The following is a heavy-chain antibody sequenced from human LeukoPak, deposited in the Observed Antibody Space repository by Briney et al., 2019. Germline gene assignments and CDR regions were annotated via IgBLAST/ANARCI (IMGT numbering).Heavy chain of an antibody. CDR2: IYYSGST. CDR3: ARSSFYYDSSGYYYGVSHYFDY. D-gene: IGHD3-22*01. J-gene: IGHJ4*02. CDR1: GGSISSGGYY. V-gene: IGHV4-31*03. Sequence: SQTLSLTCTVSGGSISSGGYYWSWIRQHPGKGLEWIGYIYYSGSTYYNPSLKSRVTISVDTSKNQFSLKLSSVTAADTAVYYCARSSFYYDSSGYYYGVSHYFDYWGQGTLVIVSS.